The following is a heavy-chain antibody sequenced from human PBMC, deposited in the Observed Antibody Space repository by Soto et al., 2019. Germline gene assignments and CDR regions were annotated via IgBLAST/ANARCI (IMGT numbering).Heavy chain of an antibody. CDR2: IYYSGST. J-gene: IGHJ6*03. V-gene: IGHV4-31*03. D-gene: IGHD2-15*01. CDR1: GGSIVSGGYY. CDR3: ARGCSGHYCTDV. Sequence: QVQLQESGPGLVKPSQTLSLTCTVSGGSIVSGGYYWNWIRQHPGKGLEWIGSIYYSGSTYYNPSLKSRVTISVDTSQNLFSLNLTSVTAADTAVYYCARGCSGHYCTDVWGKGTTVTVSS.